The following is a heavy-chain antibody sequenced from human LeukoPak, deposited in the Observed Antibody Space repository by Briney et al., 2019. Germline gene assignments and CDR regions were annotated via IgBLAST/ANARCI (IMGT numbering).Heavy chain of an antibody. CDR3: ARVPVAGRDWFDP. CDR1: GGSIIGYY. V-gene: IGHV4-4*07. J-gene: IGHJ5*02. D-gene: IGHD6-19*01. Sequence: SETLSLTCTVSGGSIIGYYWNWIRQPAGKGLEWGGRIYTSGITDYNPSLNSRVTMSVDTSKNQFSLKLSSVTAADTAVYYRARVPVAGRDWFDPWGQGTLVTVSS. CDR2: IYTSGIT.